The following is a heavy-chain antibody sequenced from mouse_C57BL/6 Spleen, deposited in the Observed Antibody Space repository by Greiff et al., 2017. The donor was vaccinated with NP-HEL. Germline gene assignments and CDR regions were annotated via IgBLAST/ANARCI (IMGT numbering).Heavy chain of an antibody. D-gene: IGHD4-1*01. Sequence: VHVKQSGAELVKPGASVKLSCTASGFNIKDYYMHWVKQRTEQGLEWIGRIDPEDGETKYAPKFQGKATITADTSSNTAYLQLSSLTSEDTAVYYCARAPGTLAWFAYWGQGTLVTVSA. CDR1: GFNIKDYY. CDR3: ARAPGTLAWFAY. J-gene: IGHJ3*01. CDR2: IDPEDGET. V-gene: IGHV14-2*01.